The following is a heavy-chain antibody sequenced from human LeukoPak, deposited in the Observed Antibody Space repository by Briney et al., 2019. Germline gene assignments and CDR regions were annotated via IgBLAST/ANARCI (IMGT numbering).Heavy chain of an antibody. V-gene: IGHV4-59*01. Sequence: PSETLSLTCTVSGGSISNYYWSWIRQPPGKGLEWIGYIYYSGSTKYNPSLKSRVTISVDTSKNQFSLRLSSVTAADTAVYYCARSQVDTAMAVDYWGQGTLVTVSS. CDR2: IYYSGST. D-gene: IGHD5-18*01. CDR1: GGSISNYY. CDR3: ARSQVDTAMAVDY. J-gene: IGHJ4*02.